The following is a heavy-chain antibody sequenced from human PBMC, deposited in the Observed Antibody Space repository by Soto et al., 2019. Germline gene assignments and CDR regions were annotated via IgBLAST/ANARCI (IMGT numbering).Heavy chain of an antibody. CDR1: GFTFSSYG. Sequence: QVQLVESGGGVVQPGRSLRLSCAASGFTFSSYGMHWVRQAPGKGLEWVAAILYDGSNKYYADSVKGRFTISSDNYKSTPHLQMNSLRGEDTAVYYCAGGAYCDLLTGSYSYGMDVWGQGTTVTVSS. D-gene: IGHD3-9*01. J-gene: IGHJ6*02. CDR2: ILYDGSNK. CDR3: AGGAYCDLLTGSYSYGMDV. V-gene: IGHV3-30*03.